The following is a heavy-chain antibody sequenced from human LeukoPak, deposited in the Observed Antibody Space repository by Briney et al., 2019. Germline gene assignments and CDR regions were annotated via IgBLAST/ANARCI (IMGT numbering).Heavy chain of an antibody. CDR1: DYTFTSYG. Sequence: ASVKVSCKASDYTFTSYGISWVRQAPGQGLEWMGWISAYNGNTNYAQKLQGRVTMTTDTSTSTAYMELRSLRSDDTAVYYCARVWYNLREGDMVGNYYYMDVWGKGTTVTISS. V-gene: IGHV1-18*01. CDR2: ISAYNGNT. D-gene: IGHD1-1*01. J-gene: IGHJ6*03. CDR3: ARVWYNLREGDMVGNYYYMDV.